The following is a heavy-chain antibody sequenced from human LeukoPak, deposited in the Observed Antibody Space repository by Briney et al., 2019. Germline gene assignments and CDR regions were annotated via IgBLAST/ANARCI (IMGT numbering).Heavy chain of an antibody. Sequence: GGSLRLSCTASGFTFGDYAMSWFRQAPGEGLEWVGFIRSKAHGGTTEYAASVKGRFTISRDDSKSIAYLQMDSLKTEDTAVYYCTRARRYCSGGSCYSFYWGQGTLVTVSS. CDR2: IRSKAHGGTT. V-gene: IGHV3-49*03. J-gene: IGHJ4*02. D-gene: IGHD2-15*01. CDR3: TRARRYCSGGSCYSFY. CDR1: GFTFGDYA.